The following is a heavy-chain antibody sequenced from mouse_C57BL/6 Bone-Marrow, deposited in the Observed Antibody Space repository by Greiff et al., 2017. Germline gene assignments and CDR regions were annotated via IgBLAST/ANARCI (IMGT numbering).Heavy chain of an antibody. CDR2: LDPENGAT. CDR1: GFNIKDDY. D-gene: IGHD1-1*01. J-gene: IGHJ3*01. Sequence: EVQLQQSGAELVRPGASVTLSCTASGFNIKDDYMHWVKQRPEQGLEWIGWLDPENGATEYASNFQGKATITADTSSNTAYLQLSSLTSEDTAVYYCTLGSSFFAYWGQGTLVTVAA. V-gene: IGHV14-4*01. CDR3: TLGSSFFAY.